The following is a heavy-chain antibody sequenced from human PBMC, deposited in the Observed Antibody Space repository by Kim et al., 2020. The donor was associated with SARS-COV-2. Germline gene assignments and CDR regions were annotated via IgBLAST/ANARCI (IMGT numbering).Heavy chain of an antibody. CDR3: ATSTTPYSSSGQSV. Sequence: ADSVQGRFTISRDNSKNTLYLQMNSLRAEDTAVYYCATSTTPYSSSGQSVWGQGTLVTVSS. V-gene: IGHV3-53*01. D-gene: IGHD6-6*01. J-gene: IGHJ4*02.